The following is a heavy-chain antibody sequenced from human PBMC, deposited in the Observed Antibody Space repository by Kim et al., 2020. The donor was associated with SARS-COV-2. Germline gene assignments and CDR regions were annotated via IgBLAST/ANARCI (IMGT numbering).Heavy chain of an antibody. CDR2: IYYSGST. CDR1: GGSISSSSYY. J-gene: IGHJ1*01. D-gene: IGHD3-9*01. CDR3: ARAGDVLRYFDWSPAGGREYFQH. V-gene: IGHV4-39*07. Sequence: SETLSLTCTVSGGSISSSSYYWGWIRQPPGKGLEWIGSIYYSGSTYYNPSLKSRVTISVDTSKNQFSLKLSSVTAADTAVYYCARAGDVLRYFDWSPAGGREYFQHLGQGTLVTVSS.